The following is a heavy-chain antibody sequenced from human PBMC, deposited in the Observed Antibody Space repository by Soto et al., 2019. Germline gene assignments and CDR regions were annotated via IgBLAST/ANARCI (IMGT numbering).Heavy chain of an antibody. Sequence: ASVKVSCKASGYSVTSYYMHWVRQAPGQGLEWMGIINPNSGSTTYAQKFQGRVTMTRDTSTSTVYMELTSLASGDTAVYYCARAGIAYCSSTTCYLYYYVMDVWGQGTTVTVSS. V-gene: IGHV1-46*01. CDR1: GYSVTSYY. CDR2: INPNSGST. D-gene: IGHD2-2*01. CDR3: ARAGIAYCSSTTCYLYYYVMDV. J-gene: IGHJ6*02.